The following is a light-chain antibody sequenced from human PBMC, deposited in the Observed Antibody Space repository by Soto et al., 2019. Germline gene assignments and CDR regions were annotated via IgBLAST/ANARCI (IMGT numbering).Light chain of an antibody. Sequence: EIVLTQSPGTLSLSPGERATLSCRASQSVSSSYLAWYQQKPGQAPRLLIYGASSRATGIPDRFSGSGSGTDFTLTISRLEPEDFAVYYCQQYGSSFFTFGGGTKVKIK. V-gene: IGKV3-20*01. J-gene: IGKJ4*01. CDR3: QQYGSSFFT. CDR2: GAS. CDR1: QSVSSSY.